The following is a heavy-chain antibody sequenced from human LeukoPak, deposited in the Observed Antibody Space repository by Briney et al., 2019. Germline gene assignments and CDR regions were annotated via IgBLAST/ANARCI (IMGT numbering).Heavy chain of an antibody. CDR1: GFTFDDYA. V-gene: IGHV3-9*03. J-gene: IGHJ3*02. CDR2: ISWNSGSI. CDR3: AKATGLRLGELSVGAFDI. Sequence: PGGSLRLSCAASGFTFDDYAMHWVRQAPGKGLEWVSGISWNSGSIGYADSVKGRFTISRDNAKNSLYLQMNSLRAEDMALYYCAKATGLRLGELSVGAFDIWGQGTMVTVSS. D-gene: IGHD3-16*02.